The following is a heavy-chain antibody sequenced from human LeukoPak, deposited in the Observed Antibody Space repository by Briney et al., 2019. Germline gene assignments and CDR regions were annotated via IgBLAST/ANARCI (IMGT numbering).Heavy chain of an antibody. CDR1: GFSFTTYS. CDR3: TTDPGYCTNGVCSDPYYYYYMDV. CDR2: IKSKTDGGTT. Sequence: GGTLRLSCAASGFSFTTYSMHWVRQAPGKGLEWVGRIKSKTDGGTTDYAAPVIGRFTISRDDSTTTLYLQMNSLKHEDTAVYYCTTDPGYCTNGVCSDPYYYYYMDVWGKGTTVTVSS. V-gene: IGHV3-15*07. D-gene: IGHD2-8*01. J-gene: IGHJ6*03.